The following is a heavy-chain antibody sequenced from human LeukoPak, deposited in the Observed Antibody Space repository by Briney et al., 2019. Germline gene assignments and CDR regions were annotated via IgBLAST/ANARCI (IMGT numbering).Heavy chain of an antibody. CDR3: ARERGVYSNYVDWFDP. D-gene: IGHD4-11*01. CDR2: IYTSGST. V-gene: IGHV4-4*07. J-gene: IGHJ5*02. Sequence: SETLSLTCTVSGGSISSYYWSWIRQPPGKGLEWIGRIYTSGSTNYNPSLKSRVTMSVDTSKNQFSLKLSSVTAADTAVYYCARERGVYSNYVDWFDPWGQGTLVTVSS. CDR1: GGSISSYY.